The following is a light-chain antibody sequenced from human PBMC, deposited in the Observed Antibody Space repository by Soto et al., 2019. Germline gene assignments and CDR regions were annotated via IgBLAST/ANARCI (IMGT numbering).Light chain of an antibody. CDR3: QQYNNWPPWT. V-gene: IGKV3-15*01. CDR2: GAS. CDR1: QSVSSN. Sequence: EIVKTQSPATLSVSPGERATISCRASQSVSSNLAWYQQKPGQAPRLLIYGASTRATGIPARFSGSGSGTEFTLTISSLQSEDFAVYYCQQYNNWPPWTFGQGTKVDI. J-gene: IGKJ1*01.